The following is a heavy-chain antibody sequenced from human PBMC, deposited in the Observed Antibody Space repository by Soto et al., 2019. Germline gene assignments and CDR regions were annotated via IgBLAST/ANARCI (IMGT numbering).Heavy chain of an antibody. V-gene: IGHV1-18*01. J-gene: IGHJ4*02. Sequence: GASVKVSCKAAGYTFTSYGISWVRQAPGQGLEWMGWISAYNGDTNYAQKLQGRVTMTTETSTSTAYMEVRSLRSDDTAVYYCAREVAAAGILGNWGQGTLVTVSS. CDR1: GYTFTSYG. CDR2: ISAYNGDT. CDR3: AREVAAAGILGN. D-gene: IGHD6-13*01.